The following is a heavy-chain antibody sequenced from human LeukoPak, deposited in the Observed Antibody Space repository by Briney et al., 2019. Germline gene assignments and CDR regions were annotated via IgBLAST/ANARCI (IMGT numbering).Heavy chain of an antibody. J-gene: IGHJ5*02. CDR2: INPNSGGT. Sequence: GASVKVSCKASGYTFTGYYMHWVGQAPGQGLEWMGWINPNSGGTNYAQKFQGRVTMTRDTSISTAYMELSRLRSDDTAVYYCARDFYGSGSYSPDWFDPWGQGTLVTVPS. CDR3: ARDFYGSGSYSPDWFDP. V-gene: IGHV1-2*02. D-gene: IGHD3-10*01. CDR1: GYTFTGYY.